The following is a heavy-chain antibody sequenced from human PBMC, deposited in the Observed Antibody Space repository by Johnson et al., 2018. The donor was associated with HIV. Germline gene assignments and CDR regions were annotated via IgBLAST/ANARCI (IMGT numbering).Heavy chain of an antibody. CDR1: GFTFSSYA. J-gene: IGHJ1*01. Sequence: QVQLVESGGGVVQPGRSLRLSCAASGFTFSSYAMHWVRQAPGKGLEWVAVISYDGSNKYYADSVKGRFTIAIDNAKNTLYLELKSLRSEDTAVYYCARTSCSGAMWG. CDR3: ARTSCSGAM. D-gene: IGHD2-15*01. CDR2: ISYDGSNK. V-gene: IGHV3-30-3*01.